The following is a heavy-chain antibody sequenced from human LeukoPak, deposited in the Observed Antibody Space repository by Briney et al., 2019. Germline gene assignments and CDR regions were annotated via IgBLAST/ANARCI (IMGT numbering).Heavy chain of an antibody. CDR3: AKDGFDYYDSSGYYYFDY. CDR1: GFTFSSYG. J-gene: IGHJ4*02. Sequence: GGSLRLSCAASGFTFSSYGMHWVRQAPGKGLEWVAVISYDGSNKYYADSVKGRFTISRDNSKNTLYLQMNSLRAEDTAVYYCAKDGFDYYDSSGYYYFDYWGQGTLVTVSS. D-gene: IGHD3-22*01. CDR2: ISYDGSNK. V-gene: IGHV3-30*18.